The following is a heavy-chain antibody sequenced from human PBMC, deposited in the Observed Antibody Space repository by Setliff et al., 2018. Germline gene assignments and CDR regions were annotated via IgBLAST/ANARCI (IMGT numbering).Heavy chain of an antibody. V-gene: IGHV4-59*01. CDR3: AGTVTTHYYYYYYMDV. J-gene: IGHJ6*03. Sequence: SETLSLTCNVSGDSISGTYYWSWIRQPPGKGLEFIGYVYYSGDTNSNPSLKSRVTMSVDTSKNQFSLKLSSVTAADTAVYYCAGTVTTHYYYYYYMDVWGKGTTVTVSS. CDR1: GDSISGTYY. D-gene: IGHD4-17*01. CDR2: VYYSGDT.